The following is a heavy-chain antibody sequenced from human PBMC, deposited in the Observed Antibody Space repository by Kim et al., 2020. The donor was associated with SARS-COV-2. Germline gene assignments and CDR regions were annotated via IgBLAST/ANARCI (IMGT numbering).Heavy chain of an antibody. J-gene: IGHJ4*02. CDR3: MVPAARGNFDY. V-gene: IGHV4-39*01. CDR1: GGSISSSSYY. D-gene: IGHD2-2*01. CDR2: IYYSGST. Sequence: SETLSLTCTVSGGSISSSSYYRGWIRQPPGKGLEWIGSIYYSGSTYYNPSLKSRVTISVDTSKNQFSLKLSSVTAADTAVYYCMVPAARGNFDYWGQGTLVTVSS.